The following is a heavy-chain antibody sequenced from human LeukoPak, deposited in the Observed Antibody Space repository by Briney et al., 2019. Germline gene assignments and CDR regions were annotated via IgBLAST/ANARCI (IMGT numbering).Heavy chain of an antibody. Sequence: ASVNVSCKASGYTFTSYGISWVRQAPGQGLEWMGWISANDGNTDYPQKLQGRVTMTTDTSTSTAYMELRSLRSDDTAVYYCARESHVTREDYWGQGTLVTVSS. J-gene: IGHJ4*02. V-gene: IGHV1-18*01. CDR1: GYTFTSYG. CDR3: ARESHVTREDY. CDR2: ISANDGNT. D-gene: IGHD3-10*01.